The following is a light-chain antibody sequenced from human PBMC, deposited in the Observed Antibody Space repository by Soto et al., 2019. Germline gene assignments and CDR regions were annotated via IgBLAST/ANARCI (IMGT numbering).Light chain of an antibody. CDR3: SSYTSYSTSV. V-gene: IGLV2-14*01. CDR1: SSDVGGYNS. Sequence: QSVLTQPASVSGSPGQSITISCTGTSSDVGGYNSVSWYQQHPGKAPKLMIYEVSNRPSGVSNRFSGSKSDNTASLTISGLQAEDEADYYCSSYTSYSTSVFGTGTKLTVL. CDR2: EVS. J-gene: IGLJ1*01.